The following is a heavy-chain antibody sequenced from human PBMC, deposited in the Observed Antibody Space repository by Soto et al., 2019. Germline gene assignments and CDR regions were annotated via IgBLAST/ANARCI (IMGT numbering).Heavy chain of an antibody. CDR3: ARDDDYASKN. J-gene: IGHJ4*02. V-gene: IGHV3-7*01. D-gene: IGHD4-17*01. CDR2: IKEDGSEK. CDR1: GFTFSKYW. Sequence: EVQLVESGGGLVQPGGSLRLSCAASGFTFSKYWMSWVRQAPGKGLEWVANIKEDGSEKYYVGSVKGRFTISRDNAKNSLYLQMNSLRAEDTAVYYCARDDDYASKNWGQGTLVTVSS.